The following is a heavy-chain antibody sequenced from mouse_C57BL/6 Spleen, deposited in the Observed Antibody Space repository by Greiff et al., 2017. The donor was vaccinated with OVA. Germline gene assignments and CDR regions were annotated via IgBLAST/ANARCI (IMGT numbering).Heavy chain of an antibody. D-gene: IGHD2-4*01. CDR3: AEGGYYDYDRGAWFAY. Sequence: QVQLKESGAELARPGASVKLSCKASGYTFTSYGISWVKQRTGQGLEWIGEIYPRSGNTYYNEKFKGKATLTADKSSSTAYMELRSLTSEDSAVYFCAEGGYYDYDRGAWFAYWGQGTLVTVSA. CDR1: GYTFTSYG. CDR2: IYPRSGNT. V-gene: IGHV1-81*01. J-gene: IGHJ3*01.